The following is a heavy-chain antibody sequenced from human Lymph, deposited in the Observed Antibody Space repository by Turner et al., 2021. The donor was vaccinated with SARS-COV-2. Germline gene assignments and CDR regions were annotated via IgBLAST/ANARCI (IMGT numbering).Heavy chain of an antibody. V-gene: IGHV1-2*02. J-gene: IGHJ6*02. CDR3: ARDVERYNDFWSGYSGGYGMDV. CDR1: GYTFTGSY. Sequence: QLVQSGAAVTKPAASVQFSCKASGYTFTGSYMHWVRQAPGQGIEWMGGINPKSGGTNYAKKFQGRVTMNRDTAISAADMELSRLRSDDTAVYYCARDVERYNDFWSGYSGGYGMDVWGQGTTVTVSS. D-gene: IGHD3-3*01. CDR2: INPKSGGT.